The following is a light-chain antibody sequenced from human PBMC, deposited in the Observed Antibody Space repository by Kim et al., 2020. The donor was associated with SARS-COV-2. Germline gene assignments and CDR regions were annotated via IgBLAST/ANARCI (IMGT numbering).Light chain of an antibody. V-gene: IGKV3-15*01. CDR3: QHYNKWPFT. CDR2: DAS. CDR1: QSITRS. J-gene: IGKJ3*01. Sequence: VSPGDRATLSCRAGQSITRSLAWYQQKPGQAPRLLMYDASTRATAIPARFSGSGSGTEFTLTISSLQSEDFAVYYCQHYNKWPFTFGPGTKVDIK.